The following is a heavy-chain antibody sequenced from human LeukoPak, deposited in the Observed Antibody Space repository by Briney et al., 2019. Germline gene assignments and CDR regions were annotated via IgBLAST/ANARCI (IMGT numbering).Heavy chain of an antibody. D-gene: IGHD2-21*02. J-gene: IGHJ4*02. CDR1: GFTFGSYS. V-gene: IGHV3-23*01. CDR2: ISGSGGST. Sequence: PGGSLRLSCAASGFTFGSYSMNWVRQAPGKGLEWVSAISGSGGSTYYADSVKGRFTISRDNSKNTLYLQMNSLRAEDTAVYFCAKDHVVVTANFDSWGQGTLVTVSS. CDR3: AKDHVVVTANFDS.